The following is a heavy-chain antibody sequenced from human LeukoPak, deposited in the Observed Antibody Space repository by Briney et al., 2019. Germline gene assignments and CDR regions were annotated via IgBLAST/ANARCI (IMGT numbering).Heavy chain of an antibody. CDR2: IYYSGNT. Sequence: TSSETLSLTCSVSGGSISSFYWSWIRQPPGKGLEWIGSIYYSGNTNYNPSLKSRVTISLNTSKTQFSLKLSSVTAADTAVYYCARDRGYYDSSGPHNWFDPWGQGTLVTVSS. J-gene: IGHJ5*02. CDR1: GGSISSFY. D-gene: IGHD3-22*01. CDR3: ARDRGYYDSSGPHNWFDP. V-gene: IGHV4-59*01.